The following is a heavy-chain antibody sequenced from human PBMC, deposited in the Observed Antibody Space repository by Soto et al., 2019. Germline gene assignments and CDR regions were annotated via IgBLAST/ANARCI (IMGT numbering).Heavy chain of an antibody. CDR3: ARARFDDYYDSSAAFDI. J-gene: IGHJ3*02. Sequence: GGSLRLSCAASGFTFSSYAMHWVRQAPGKGLEWVAVISYDGSNKYYADSVKGRFTISRDNSKNTLYLQMNSLRAEDTAVYYCARARFDDYYDSSAAFDIWGQRTTVTVSS. CDR1: GFTFSSYA. D-gene: IGHD3-22*01. CDR2: ISYDGSNK. V-gene: IGHV3-30-3*01.